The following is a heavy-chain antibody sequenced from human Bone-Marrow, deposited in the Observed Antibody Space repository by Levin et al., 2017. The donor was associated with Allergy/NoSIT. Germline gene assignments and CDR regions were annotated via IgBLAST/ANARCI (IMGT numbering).Heavy chain of an antibody. D-gene: IGHD1-26*01. CDR2: ISYDGNKK. CDR3: ADNVGALGAFFLDC. CDR1: GFTFSSYG. V-gene: IGHV3-30*03. Sequence: SCAASGFTFSSYGMHWVRQAAGKGLEWVAVISYDGNKKVYADSVQGRFTISRDNSKRTLYLQMNSLRFEDSAVYFCADNVGALGAFFLDCGGQGTVVTFTS. J-gene: IGHJ4*02.